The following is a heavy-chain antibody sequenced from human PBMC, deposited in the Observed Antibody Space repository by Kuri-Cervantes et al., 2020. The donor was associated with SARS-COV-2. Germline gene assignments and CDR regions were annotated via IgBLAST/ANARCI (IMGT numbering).Heavy chain of an antibody. CDR3: ARGTLSTGTTPFDY. J-gene: IGHJ4*02. D-gene: IGHD1-7*01. CDR1: GFTFSSYW. V-gene: IGHV3-7*01. CDR2: IKQDGSEK. Sequence: GESLKISCAASGFTFSSYWMSWVRQAPGKGLEWVANIKQDGSEKYYVDSVKDRFTISRDNAKNSLYLQMNSLRAEDTAVYYCARGTLSTGTTPFDYWGQGTLVTVSS.